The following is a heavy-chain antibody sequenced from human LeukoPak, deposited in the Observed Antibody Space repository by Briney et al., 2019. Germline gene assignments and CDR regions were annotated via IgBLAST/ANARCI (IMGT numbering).Heavy chain of an antibody. CDR1: GLTFSDYY. V-gene: IGHV3-11*01. D-gene: IGHD6-19*01. CDR3: ARDRWYSSGWYYFDY. CDR2: ISSSGGTI. J-gene: IGHJ4*02. Sequence: PGGSLRLSCAAPGLTFSDYYMSWIRQAPGKGLEWVSYISSSGGTIYYADSVKGRFTISRDNAKNSLYLQMNSLRVEDTAVYYCARDRWYSSGWYYFDYWGQGTLVTVSS.